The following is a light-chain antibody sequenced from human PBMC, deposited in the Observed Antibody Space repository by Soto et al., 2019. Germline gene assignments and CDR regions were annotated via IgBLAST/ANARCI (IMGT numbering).Light chain of an antibody. CDR3: AAWDDTLNGYV. Sequence: QSALTQPPSASGTPGQRVTISCSGSSSNIGSNIVNWYQQLPGTAPKLLIYSNNLRPSGVPDRFSGSISGTSASLAISGLQSEDEADYSCAAWDDTLNGYVFGTGTKLTVL. V-gene: IGLV1-44*01. CDR1: SSNIGSNI. J-gene: IGLJ1*01. CDR2: SNN.